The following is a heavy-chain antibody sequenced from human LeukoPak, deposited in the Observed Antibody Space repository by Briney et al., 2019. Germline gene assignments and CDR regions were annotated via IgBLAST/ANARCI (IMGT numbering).Heavy chain of an antibody. D-gene: IGHD1-1*01. Sequence: GGSLRLSCAASGFTFSSYGMHWVRQAPGKGLEWVAVIWYDGSNKYYADSVKGRFTISRDNSKNTLYLQMNSLRVEDTAVYYCAKAPPYKKYFDYWGQGTLVTVSS. CDR1: GFTFSSYG. CDR2: IWYDGSNK. CDR3: AKAPPYKKYFDY. V-gene: IGHV3-30*02. J-gene: IGHJ4*02.